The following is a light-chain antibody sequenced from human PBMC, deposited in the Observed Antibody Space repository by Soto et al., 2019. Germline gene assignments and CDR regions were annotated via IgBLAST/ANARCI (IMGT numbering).Light chain of an antibody. V-gene: IGKV3-20*01. CDR3: QQYGSSPWT. CDR2: GAS. CDR1: QTIRRNY. J-gene: IGKJ1*01. Sequence: ETVLTQSPGTLSLSPGERATLSCRASQTIRRNYLAWYRQTPGQAPRLLIYGASNRATGIADRISGSGSGTDFTLIISRLEPEDFALYYCQQYGSSPWTFGQGIKVEIK.